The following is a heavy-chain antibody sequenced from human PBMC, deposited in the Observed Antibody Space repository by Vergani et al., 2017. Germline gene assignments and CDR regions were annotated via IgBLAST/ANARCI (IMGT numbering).Heavy chain of an antibody. CDR3: AKHFRGWGIDY. CDR1: GFTLSNYD. Sequence: QVQLVESGGGVVQRGGSLRLSCATSGFTLSNYDMQWIRQGPGKGLEFVAFIQFDGSNQYYAGSVKGRFTLSRDFSKNTLYLQMNSLRTDDTATYYFAKHFRGWGIDYWGQGTQVIVSS. D-gene: IGHD3-16*01. J-gene: IGHJ4*02. V-gene: IGHV3-30*02. CDR2: IQFDGSNQ.